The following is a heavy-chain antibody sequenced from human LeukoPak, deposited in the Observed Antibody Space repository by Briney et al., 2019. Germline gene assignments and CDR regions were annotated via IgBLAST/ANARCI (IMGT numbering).Heavy chain of an antibody. D-gene: IGHD6-13*01. Sequence: SGTLSLTCTVSGDSINSLDLWSWVRQPPGKGLEWIGEMYLSGTTHSNPSVKSRVTISVDTSKNQFSLKLSSVTAADTAVYYCARGHFRIAAAGAFYYWGQGTLVTVSS. CDR1: GDSINSLDL. CDR2: MYLSGTT. CDR3: ARGHFRIAAAGAFYY. J-gene: IGHJ4*02. V-gene: IGHV4-4*02.